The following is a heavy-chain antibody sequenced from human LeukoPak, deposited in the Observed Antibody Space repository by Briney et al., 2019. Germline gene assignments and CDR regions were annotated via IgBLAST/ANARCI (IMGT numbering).Heavy chain of an antibody. CDR1: GYTFTGYY. CDR3: ARDYYDSSALLAYYYGMDV. CDR2: INPNSGGT. V-gene: IGHV1-2*02. D-gene: IGHD3-22*01. Sequence: ASVKVSCKASGYTFTGYYMHWVRLAPGQGLEWMGWINPNSGGTNYAQKFQGRVTMTRDTSISTAYMELSRLRSDDTAVYYCARDYYDSSALLAYYYGMDVWGQGTTVTVSS. J-gene: IGHJ6*02.